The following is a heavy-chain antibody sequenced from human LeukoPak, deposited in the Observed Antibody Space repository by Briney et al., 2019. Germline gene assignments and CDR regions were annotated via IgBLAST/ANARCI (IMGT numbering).Heavy chain of an antibody. D-gene: IGHD5-12*01. Sequence: KPSETLSLTCTVSGGSISSYCWSWIRQPAGKGLEWIGRIYTSGSTNYNPSLKSRVTMSVDTSKNQFSLKLSSVTAADTAVYYCARDRSGYSGYVASYFDYWGQGTLVTVSS. J-gene: IGHJ4*02. CDR1: GGSISSYC. CDR3: ARDRSGYSGYVASYFDY. CDR2: IYTSGST. V-gene: IGHV4-4*07.